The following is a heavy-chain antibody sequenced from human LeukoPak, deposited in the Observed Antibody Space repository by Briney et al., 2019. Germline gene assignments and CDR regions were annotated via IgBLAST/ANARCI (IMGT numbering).Heavy chain of an antibody. CDR2: VYYPRST. CDR3: ARHRARWLVRSLDY. J-gene: IGHJ4*02. Sequence: SETLSLTCTVSGGSMSSSSYYWGWIRQPPGQGLEWIGTVYYPRSTYYNPSLKSRVTMSIDTSKSQFSLKLRSVTAADTAVYYCARHRARWLVRSLDYWGQGTLVTVS. CDR1: GGSMSSSSYY. V-gene: IGHV4-39*01. D-gene: IGHD6-19*01.